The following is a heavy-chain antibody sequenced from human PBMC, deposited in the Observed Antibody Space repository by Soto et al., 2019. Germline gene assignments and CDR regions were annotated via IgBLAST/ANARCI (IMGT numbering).Heavy chain of an antibody. Sequence: QVQLHESGPGLVKPSETLSLTCAVSGDSISSYYCMWIRQAPGKGLESIWSLYYGRSANYNLSLKSRVTLSLDTSTNQCSLTLSSMTAADTAVYYCALRSMAVVPEYWGQGTLVTVSS. J-gene: IGHJ4*02. CDR2: LYYGRSA. CDR3: ALRSMAVVPEY. CDR1: GDSISSYY. V-gene: IGHV4-59*01. D-gene: IGHD3-22*01.